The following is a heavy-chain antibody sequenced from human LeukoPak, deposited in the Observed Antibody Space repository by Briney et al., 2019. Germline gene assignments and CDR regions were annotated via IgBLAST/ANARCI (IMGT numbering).Heavy chain of an antibody. CDR1: GYTFTSYD. J-gene: IGHJ4*02. V-gene: IGHV1-69*13. Sequence: GASVKVSCKASGYTFTSYDINWVRQAPGQGLEWMGGIIPIFGTANYAQKFQGRVTITADESTSTAYMELSSLRSEDTAVYYCARGDSTVDPFDYWGQGTLVTVSS. CDR2: IIPIFGTA. CDR3: ARGDSTVDPFDY. D-gene: IGHD2-2*01.